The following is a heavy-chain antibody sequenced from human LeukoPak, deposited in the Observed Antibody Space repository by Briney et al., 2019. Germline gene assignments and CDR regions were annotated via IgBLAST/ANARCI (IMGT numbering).Heavy chain of an antibody. CDR3: AKDDAWLRFLY. CDR2: ISGNGDIT. CDR1: GFTFSNHG. J-gene: IGHJ4*02. D-gene: IGHD5-12*01. V-gene: IGHV3-23*01. Sequence: GGSLRLSCAASGFTFSNHGMNWVRQAPGKGLGWVSGISGNGDITYYADSVKGRFTISRDNSKNTLYLQMNSLRAEDTAIYYCAKDDAWLRFLYWGQGTLVTVSS.